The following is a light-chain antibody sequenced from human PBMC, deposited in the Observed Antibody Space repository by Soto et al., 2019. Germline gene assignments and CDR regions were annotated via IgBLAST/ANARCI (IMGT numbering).Light chain of an antibody. V-gene: IGKV3-15*01. CDR2: GAS. CDR3: PHYNNWPPLT. CDR1: QSVSNN. Sequence: EIVMTQSPATLSVSPGERATLSCRASQSVSNNLAWYQQKPGQAPRLLIYGASTRATGIPARFSGSGSGTEFTLTIGSLESEAFAVYDCPHYNNWPPLTFGGGTKVEIK. J-gene: IGKJ4*01.